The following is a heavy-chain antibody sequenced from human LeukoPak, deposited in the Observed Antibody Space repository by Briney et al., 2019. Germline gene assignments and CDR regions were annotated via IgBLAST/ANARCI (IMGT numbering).Heavy chain of an antibody. CDR1: GFTFSRYH. D-gene: IGHD2-21*01. CDR2: ISATSTFI. CDR3: ATIPTGGLVRAGVIDV. V-gene: IGHV3-21*01. J-gene: IGHJ6*02. Sequence: PGGSLRLSCSASGFTFSRYHMTWVRQAPGKGLEWVSSISATSTFIEDADSVKGRFTISRDNAKNSVYLQMDGLKDEDTAVYYCATIPTGGLVRAGVIDVWGQGTTVTVSS.